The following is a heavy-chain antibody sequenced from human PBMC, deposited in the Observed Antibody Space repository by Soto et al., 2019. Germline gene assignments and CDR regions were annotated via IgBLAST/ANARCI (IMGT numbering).Heavy chain of an antibody. CDR2: IYYSGST. CDR1: GGSISSSSYY. J-gene: IGHJ6*02. D-gene: IGHD3-10*01. V-gene: IGHV4-39*01. CDR3: ARHHGFGEGDYGYGMDV. Sequence: PSETLSLTCPVSGGSISSSSYYWGWIRQPPGKGLEWIGSIYYSGSTYYNPSLKSRVTISVDTSKNQFSLKLSSVTAADTAVYYCARHHGFGEGDYGYGMDVWGQGTTVTVSS.